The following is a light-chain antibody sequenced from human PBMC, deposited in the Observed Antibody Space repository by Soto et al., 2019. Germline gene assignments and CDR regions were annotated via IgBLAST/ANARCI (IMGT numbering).Light chain of an antibody. CDR2: GAS. J-gene: IGKJ3*01. CDR3: QQYATSTRLS. CDR1: QSVSQY. V-gene: IGKV3-20*01. Sequence: EIVLTQSPGTLSWSLGERATLSCRASQSVSQYLAWYQQKPGQAPRLLIYGASSRANGIPDRFSGSGSGTDFTLTINGLEPEYAAVYYCQQYATSTRLSIGPGTNVDIK.